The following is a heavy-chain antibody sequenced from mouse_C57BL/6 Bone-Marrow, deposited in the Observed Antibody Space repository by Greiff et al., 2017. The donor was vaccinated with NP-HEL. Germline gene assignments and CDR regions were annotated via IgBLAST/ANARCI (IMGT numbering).Heavy chain of an antibody. CDR1: GFTFSDYG. CDR2: ISSGRSTI. Sequence: EVQGVESGGGLVKPGGSLKLSCAAPGFTFSDYGMHWVRQAPEKGLEWVAYISSGRSTISYADTVKGRFTIARDNAKNTRFLQMTSLRSEDTAMYYCATHFAYWGQGTLVTVSA. CDR3: ATHFAY. J-gene: IGHJ3*01. V-gene: IGHV5-17*01.